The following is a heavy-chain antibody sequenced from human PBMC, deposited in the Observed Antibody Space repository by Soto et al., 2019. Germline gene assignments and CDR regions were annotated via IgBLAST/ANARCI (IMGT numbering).Heavy chain of an antibody. V-gene: IGHV1-69*04. CDR3: ARDRYDFWSGYPLDY. CDR1: GGTFSSYT. J-gene: IGHJ4*02. CDR2: IIPILGIA. D-gene: IGHD3-3*01. Sequence: SVKVSCKASGGTFSSYTISWVRQAPGQGLEWMGRIIPILGIANYAQKFQGRVTITADKSTSTAYMELSSLRSEDTAVYYCARDRYDFWSGYPLDYWGQGTLVTVSS.